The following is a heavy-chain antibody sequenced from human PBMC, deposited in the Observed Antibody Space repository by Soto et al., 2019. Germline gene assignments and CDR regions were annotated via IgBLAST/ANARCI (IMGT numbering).Heavy chain of an antibody. D-gene: IGHD1-26*01. Sequence: HPGGSLRLSCAASGFTFSSYGMHWVRQAPGKGLEWVAVIWYDGSNKYYADSVKGRFTISRDNSKNTLYLQMNSLRAEDTAVYYCARGPSGGSYYDYYYGMDVWGQGTTVTVSS. J-gene: IGHJ6*02. V-gene: IGHV3-33*01. CDR1: GFTFSSYG. CDR2: IWYDGSNK. CDR3: ARGPSGGSYYDYYYGMDV.